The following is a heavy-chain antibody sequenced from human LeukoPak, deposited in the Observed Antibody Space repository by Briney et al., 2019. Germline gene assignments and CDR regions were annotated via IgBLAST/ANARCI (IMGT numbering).Heavy chain of an antibody. CDR3: ARGHESGYDSESVFY. V-gene: IGHV3-21*01. Sequence: GGSLRLSCAASGFTFSSYSMNWVRQAPGKGLEWVSSISSSSSYIYYADSVKGRFTISRDNAKNSLYLQMNSLRAEDTAVYYCARGHESGYDSESVFYWGQGTLVTVSS. CDR2: ISSSSSYI. J-gene: IGHJ4*02. CDR1: GFTFSSYS. D-gene: IGHD5-12*01.